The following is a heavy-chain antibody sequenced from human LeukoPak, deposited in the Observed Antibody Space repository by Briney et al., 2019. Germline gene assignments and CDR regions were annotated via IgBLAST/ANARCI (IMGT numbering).Heavy chain of an antibody. CDR1: GYSLTSYG. CDR3: ARAVPTAAGGYYMDV. D-gene: IGHD2-2*01. J-gene: IGHJ6*03. Sequence: ASVKVSCKASGYSLTSYGVSWVRPAPGQGLEWLGWISTYNGNTNYAQKFQGRVTMTTDTSTSTVYMELRSLRSDDTAVYYCARAVPTAAGGYYMDVWAKGPRSPSP. CDR2: ISTYNGNT. V-gene: IGHV1-18*01.